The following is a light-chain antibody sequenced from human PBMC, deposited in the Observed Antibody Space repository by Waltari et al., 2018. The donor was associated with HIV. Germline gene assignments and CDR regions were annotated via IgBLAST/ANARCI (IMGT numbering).Light chain of an antibody. CDR2: DAS. CDR1: QDISNY. Sequence: DIQMIQSPSSLAASVGDRVTITCQASQDISNYLNWYQQKPVKAPKLLIYDASNLETVVPSRFIGSGSGTDFTFTISSLQSEDIATYYCQQYDNLPLTFGGGTKVEIK. J-gene: IGKJ4*01. V-gene: IGKV1-33*01. CDR3: QQYDNLPLT.